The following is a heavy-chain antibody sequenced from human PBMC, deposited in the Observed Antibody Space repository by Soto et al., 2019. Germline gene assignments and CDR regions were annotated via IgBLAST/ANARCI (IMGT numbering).Heavy chain of an antibody. CDR1: GYTFTSYG. D-gene: IGHD1-1*01. Sequence: ASVKVSCKASGYTFTSYGISWVRQAPGQGLEWMGWISAYNGNTNYAQKLQGRVTMTTDTSTSTAYMELRSLRSDDTAVYYCERYLERRNYFDYWGQGTLVTVSS. CDR3: ERYLERRNYFDY. J-gene: IGHJ4*02. V-gene: IGHV1-18*01. CDR2: ISAYNGNT.